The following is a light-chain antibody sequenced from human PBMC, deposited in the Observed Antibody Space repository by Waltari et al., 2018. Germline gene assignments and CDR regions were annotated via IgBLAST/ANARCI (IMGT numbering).Light chain of an antibody. J-gene: IGLJ1*01. V-gene: IGLV10-54*04. CDR2: RNN. Sequence: QAGLTQPPSVSKGLRQTATLSCTGNSNNVGNQGAAWLQQHQGQPPKLLSYRNNNRPSGNSDRFSASRSGNTASLTITGLQPEDEADYYCSAWDSDLRGYVFGTGTKVTVL. CDR3: SAWDSDLRGYV. CDR1: SNNVGNQG.